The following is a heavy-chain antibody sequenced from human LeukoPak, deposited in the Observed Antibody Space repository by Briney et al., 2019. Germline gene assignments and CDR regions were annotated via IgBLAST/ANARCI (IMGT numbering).Heavy chain of an antibody. J-gene: IGHJ4*02. Sequence: SETLSLTCTVSNYSISISYYWSWIRQPAGKGLEWIGRIYTSGSTNYNPSLKSRVTISVDTSKNQFSLKLSSVTAADTAVYYCARGLGFDYWGQGTLVTVSS. CDR2: IYTSGST. CDR3: ARGLGFDY. V-gene: IGHV4-61*02. CDR1: NYSISISYY.